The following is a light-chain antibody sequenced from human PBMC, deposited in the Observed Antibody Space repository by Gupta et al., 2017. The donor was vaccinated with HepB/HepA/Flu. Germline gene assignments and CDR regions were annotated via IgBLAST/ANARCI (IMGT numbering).Light chain of an antibody. J-gene: IGLJ1*01. V-gene: IGLV2-14*03. CDR2: DVN. Sequence: SALTQPASVSGSPGQSITISCTGTSSDVGGYNYVSRYQQHPGKAPKLMTYDVNKRSSGVARRFSGSKSGITASLTIAGLQAEDEADCYCHSETNSSTLYVFGAGTKVTVL. CDR1: SSDVGGYNY. CDR3: HSETNSSTLYV.